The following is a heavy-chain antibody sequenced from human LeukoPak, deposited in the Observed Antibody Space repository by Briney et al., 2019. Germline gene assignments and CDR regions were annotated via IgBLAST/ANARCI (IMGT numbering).Heavy chain of an antibody. V-gene: IGHV3-48*02. CDR2: ISTSSSTT. Sequence: GGSLRLSCAASGFTFSSYNMNWVRQAPGKGLEWVSYISTSSSTTYYADSVKGRFTLSRDNAKNSLYLQMNSLRDEDTAVYYCARGSGSYYDYWGQETLVTVSS. J-gene: IGHJ4*02. CDR1: GFTFSSYN. D-gene: IGHD3-10*01. CDR3: ARGSGSYYDY.